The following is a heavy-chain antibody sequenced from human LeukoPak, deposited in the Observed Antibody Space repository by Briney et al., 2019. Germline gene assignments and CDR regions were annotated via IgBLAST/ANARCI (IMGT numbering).Heavy chain of an antibody. CDR2: LSYTGKT. J-gene: IGHJ4*02. V-gene: IGHV4-59*02. D-gene: IGHD2/OR15-2a*01. Sequence: SETLSLTCVVSGASVSSSHWNWIRQLPGKGLEWIGCLSYTGKTDYNPSLTRRVTISLDTSKNQVSLKLRSVTAADTAVYYCSEGYFEPFDHWGQGTLVTVSS. CDR3: SEGYFEPFDH. CDR1: GASVSSSH.